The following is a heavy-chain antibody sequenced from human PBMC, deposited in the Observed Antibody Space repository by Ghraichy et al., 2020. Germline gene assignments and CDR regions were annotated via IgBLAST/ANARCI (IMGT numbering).Heavy chain of an antibody. D-gene: IGHD2-15*01. CDR3: ASPTGYCSGGSFSGCGSYYYYYGMDV. J-gene: IGHJ6*02. V-gene: IGHV1-69*13. CDR2: IIPIFGTA. CDR1: GGTFSSYA. Sequence: SVKVSCKASGGTFSSYAISWVRQAPGQGLEWMGGIIPIFGTANYAQKFQGRVTITADESTSTAYMELSSLRSEDTAVYYCASPTGYCSGGSFSGCGSYYYYYGMDVWGQGTTVTVSS.